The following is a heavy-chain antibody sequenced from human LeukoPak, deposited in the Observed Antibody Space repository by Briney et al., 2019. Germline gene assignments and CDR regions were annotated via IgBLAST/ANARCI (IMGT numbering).Heavy chain of an antibody. CDR2: IKQDGNEK. CDR1: GFTFSSYV. Sequence: PGGSLRLSCAASGFTFSSYVMSWVRQAPGKGLEWVANIKQDGNEKYYLDSVKDRFTISRDNAKKSLYLQMNSLRAEDTAMYYCAIDLSHYYDGSDYYGYWGQGTLVTVSS. J-gene: IGHJ4*02. D-gene: IGHD3-22*01. V-gene: IGHV3-7*03. CDR3: AIDLSHYYDGSDYYGY.